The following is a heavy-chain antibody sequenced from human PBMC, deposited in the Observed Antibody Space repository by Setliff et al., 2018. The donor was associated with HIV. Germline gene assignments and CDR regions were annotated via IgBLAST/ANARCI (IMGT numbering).Heavy chain of an antibody. Sequence: SETLSLTCDVSGDSISNDAWWSWVRQPPGKGLEWIGEIYHSEDTNYNPSLKSRVTISADPSKNQFSLKLTSVTAADTAVYYCGRLSETAMASFDSWGQGTLVTVSS. D-gene: IGHD5-18*01. V-gene: IGHV4-4*02. CDR1: GDSISNDAW. CDR2: IYHSEDT. CDR3: GRLSETAMASFDS. J-gene: IGHJ4*02.